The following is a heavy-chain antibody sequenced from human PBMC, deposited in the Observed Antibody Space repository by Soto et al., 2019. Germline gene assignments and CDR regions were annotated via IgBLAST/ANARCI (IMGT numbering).Heavy chain of an antibody. Sequence: ASVTVSCKASGYTFTSYARHWVRQAPGQRLEWMGWINAGNGNTKYSQKFQGRVTITRDTSASTAYMELSSLRSEDTAVYYCAADVGGYIYGLGKYWGQGTLVTVSS. CDR2: INAGNGNT. CDR1: GYTFTSYA. CDR3: AADVGGYIYGLGKY. D-gene: IGHD5-18*01. J-gene: IGHJ4*02. V-gene: IGHV1-3*01.